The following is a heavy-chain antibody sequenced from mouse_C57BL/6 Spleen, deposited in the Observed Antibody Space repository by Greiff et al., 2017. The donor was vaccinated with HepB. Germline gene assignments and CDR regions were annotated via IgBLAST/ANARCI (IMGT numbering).Heavy chain of an antibody. Sequence: EVQLQESGPELVKPGASVKISCKASGYSFTGYYMNWVKQSPEKSLEWIGEINPSTGGTTYNQKFKAKATLTVDKSSSTAYMQLKSLTSEDSAVYYCARVEDGYYFDYWGQGTTLTVSS. D-gene: IGHD2-3*01. V-gene: IGHV1-42*01. CDR2: INPSTGGT. CDR1: GYSFTGYY. J-gene: IGHJ2*01. CDR3: ARVEDGYYFDY.